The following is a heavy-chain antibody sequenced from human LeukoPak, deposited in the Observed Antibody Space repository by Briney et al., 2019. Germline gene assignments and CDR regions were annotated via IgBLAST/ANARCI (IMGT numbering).Heavy chain of an antibody. CDR3: ATDYRYDY. J-gene: IGHJ4*02. V-gene: IGHV1-2*02. Sequence: GASVKVSCKASGYTFTGYYMHWVRQAPGQGLEWMGWINPNNGGTNYAQKFQGRVTITRDTSISTAYMELNRLTTDDTAVYYCATDYRYDYWGQGTLVTVSS. CDR2: INPNNGGT. CDR1: GYTFTGYY. D-gene: IGHD4-11*01.